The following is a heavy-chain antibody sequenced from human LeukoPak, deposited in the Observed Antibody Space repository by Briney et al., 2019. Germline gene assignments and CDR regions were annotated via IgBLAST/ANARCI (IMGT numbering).Heavy chain of an antibody. J-gene: IGHJ4*02. Sequence: ASVKVSCKASGYTFTSYGISWVRQAPGQGLEWMGWISAYNGNTNYAQKFQGRVTMTRDTSTSTVYMELSSLRSEDTAVYYCAREYSSGWDFDYWGQGTLVTVSS. CDR2: ISAYNGNT. CDR3: AREYSSGWDFDY. D-gene: IGHD6-19*01. V-gene: IGHV1-18*01. CDR1: GYTFTSYG.